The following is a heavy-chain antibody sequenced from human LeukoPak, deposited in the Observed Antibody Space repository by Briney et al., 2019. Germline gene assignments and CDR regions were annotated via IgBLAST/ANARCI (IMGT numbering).Heavy chain of an antibody. CDR3: ARIVVVTASFDY. D-gene: IGHD2-21*02. CDR2: ISYDGSNK. Sequence: PGGSLRLSCAASGFTFSSYAMHWVRQAPGKGLEWVAVISYDGSNKYYADSVKGRFTISRDNSKNTLYLQMKSLRLEDTAVYYCARIVVVTASFDYWGQGALVTVSS. CDR1: GFTFSSYA. J-gene: IGHJ4*02. V-gene: IGHV3-30*14.